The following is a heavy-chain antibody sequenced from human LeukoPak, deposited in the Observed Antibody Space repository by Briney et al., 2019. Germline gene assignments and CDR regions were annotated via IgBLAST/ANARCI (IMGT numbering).Heavy chain of an antibody. D-gene: IGHD5-18*01. Sequence: GASVKVSSKASGYTFTVYYMHWVRQAPGQGLEWMGWINPNSGGTNYAQKFQGWVTMTRDTSISAAYMELSRLRSDDTAVYYCARGAQLWGGEFDYWGQGTLVTVSS. J-gene: IGHJ4*02. CDR3: ARGAQLWGGEFDY. CDR1: GYTFTVYY. CDR2: INPNSGGT. V-gene: IGHV1-2*04.